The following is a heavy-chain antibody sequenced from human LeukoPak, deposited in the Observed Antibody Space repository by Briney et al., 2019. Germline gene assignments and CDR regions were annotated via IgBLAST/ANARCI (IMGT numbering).Heavy chain of an antibody. CDR1: GYTFTGYY. D-gene: IGHD5-24*01. J-gene: IGHJ4*02. CDR3: ARDAGRDGYNFLW. Sequence: ASVTVSFRASGYTFTGYYMHWVRQAPGQGLEWMGWINPNSGCTNYAQKFQGRVTMTRDTSISTAYMELSRLRSDDTAVYYCARDAGRDGYNFLWWGQGTLVTVSS. CDR2: INPNSGCT. V-gene: IGHV1-2*02.